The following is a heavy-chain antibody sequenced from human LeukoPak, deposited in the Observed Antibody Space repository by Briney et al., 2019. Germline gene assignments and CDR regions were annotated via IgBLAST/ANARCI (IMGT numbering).Heavy chain of an antibody. CDR1: GGSFSGYY. CDR2: INHSGTT. V-gene: IGHV4-34*01. D-gene: IGHD3-10*01. Sequence: PSETLSLTCAVHGGSFSGYYWTWIRQPPGKGLEWIGEINHSGTTNYNPSLKSRVTISVDTSKNQFSLKLSSVTAADTAVYYCARAEERYYGSGKAGGTIDYWGQGTLVTVSS. CDR3: ARAEERYYGSGKAGGTIDY. J-gene: IGHJ4*02.